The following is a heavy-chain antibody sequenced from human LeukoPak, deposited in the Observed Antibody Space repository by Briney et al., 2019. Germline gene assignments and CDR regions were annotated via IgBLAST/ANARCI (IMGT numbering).Heavy chain of an antibody. CDR2: IRYDGTNK. J-gene: IGHJ5*02. V-gene: IGHV3-30*02. D-gene: IGHD3-10*01. CDR3: ARDRNYYGRGGNWFDP. CDR1: GFMFSSYG. Sequence: GGSLRLSCAASGFMFSSYGMHWVRQAPGKGLEWVAFIRYDGTNKYYADSVKGRFTISRDNSKNTLYLQMNSLRAEDTAVYYCARDRNYYGRGGNWFDPWGQGTLVTVSS.